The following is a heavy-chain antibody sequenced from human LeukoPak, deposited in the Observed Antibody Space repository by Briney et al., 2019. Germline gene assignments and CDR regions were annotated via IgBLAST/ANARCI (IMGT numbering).Heavy chain of an antibody. V-gene: IGHV3-15*01. CDR2: IKSQSAGGTA. Sequence: GSLRLSCAASGFTFSSYSLNWVRQAPGKGLEWVARIKSQSAGGTADYAAPVKGRFTLSRDDSKNTLFLQMNSLKTEDTAMYYCTKTFYSDSTFDYWGQGTLVTVSS. J-gene: IGHJ4*02. CDR1: GFTFSSYS. D-gene: IGHD4-11*01. CDR3: TKTFYSDSTFDY.